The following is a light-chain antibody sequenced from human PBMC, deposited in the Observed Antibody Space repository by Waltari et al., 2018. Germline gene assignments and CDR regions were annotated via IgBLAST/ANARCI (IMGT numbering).Light chain of an antibody. V-gene: IGLV1-44*01. J-gene: IGLJ3*02. CDR3: ATWDDSLNGWV. CDR2: SYN. Sequence: QSVLTQPPSASGTPGQTVTISCSRSGSNTVGRNTINWYQHLPGTAPKLLIYSYNLRRSGVPDRFSGSGFGASASLAISGLQSEDDGHHYCATWDDSLNGWVFGGGTKLTVL. CDR1: GSNTVGRNT.